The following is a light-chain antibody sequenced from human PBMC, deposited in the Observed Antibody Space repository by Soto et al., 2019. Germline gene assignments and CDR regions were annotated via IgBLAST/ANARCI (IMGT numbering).Light chain of an antibody. CDR1: QSVSSSY. J-gene: IGKJ1*01. V-gene: IGKV3-20*01. Sequence: EIVLTQSPGTLSLSPGERATLSCRASQSVSSSYLARYQQKPGQAPRLLIYGASSRATGIPERFSGSGSGTHLTLTISRLEPEDFGVYYCQQYGSSPGTFGQGTKVEIK. CDR2: GAS. CDR3: QQYGSSPGT.